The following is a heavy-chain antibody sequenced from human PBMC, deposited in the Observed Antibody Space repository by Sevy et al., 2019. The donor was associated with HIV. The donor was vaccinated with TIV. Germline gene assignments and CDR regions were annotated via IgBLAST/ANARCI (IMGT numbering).Heavy chain of an antibody. CDR2: LCFDGSNT. CDR3: ARDLEFYDSGDYGPAFMPDF. J-gene: IGHJ4*01. V-gene: IGHV3-33*01. D-gene: IGHD4-17*01. Sequence: GGSLRLSCAASGFTFSSFGMHWVRRAPDKGLEWVAGLCFDGSNTDYADSVKGRFTISRDIAKNTLHLQMNSLRAEDTAVYYCARDLEFYDSGDYGPAFMPDFWGHGTLVTVSS. CDR1: GFTFSSFG.